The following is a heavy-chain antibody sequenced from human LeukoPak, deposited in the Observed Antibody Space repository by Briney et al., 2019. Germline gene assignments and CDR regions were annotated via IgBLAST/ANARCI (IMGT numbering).Heavy chain of an antibody. J-gene: IGHJ4*02. CDR3: ARQSGDQSSAWYFDA. D-gene: IGHD6-19*01. V-gene: IGHV4-39*01. Sequence: SETLSLTCTVSGGSLRSSGHWWVWIRQPPGKGLEWIGSIHYSGKVYCNPSLKSRVTTSVDTSTDQFSLRLSSATAADTAIYYCARQSGDQSSAWYFDAWGQGTLVTVSS. CDR2: IHYSGKV. CDR1: GGSLRSSGHW.